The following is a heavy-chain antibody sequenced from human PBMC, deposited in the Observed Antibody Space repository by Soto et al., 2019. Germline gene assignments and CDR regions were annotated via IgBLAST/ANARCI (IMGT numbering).Heavy chain of an antibody. CDR1: GYTFTSYG. J-gene: IGHJ4*02. D-gene: IGHD3-10*01. V-gene: IGHV1-18*01. Sequence: QVQLVPSGAEVKKPGASVKVSCKASGYTFTSYGISWVRQAPGQGLELMGWISAYNGNTNCAQKRQGRVTLTTDTSTSTAYMELRSRRSDDTAVYYWARDRSYYSDYWGQGTLVPVSS. CDR3: ARDRSYYSDY. CDR2: ISAYNGNT.